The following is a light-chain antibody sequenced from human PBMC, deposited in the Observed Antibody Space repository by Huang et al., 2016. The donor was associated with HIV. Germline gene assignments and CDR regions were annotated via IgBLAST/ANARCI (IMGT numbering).Light chain of an antibody. J-gene: IGKJ1*01. CDR3: QQYGSSPAT. CDR2: GAS. CDR1: QSVSSSY. V-gene: IGKV3-20*01. Sequence: EIVLPQSPGTLALSPGERPALSCRASQSVSSSYLAWYQQKPGQAPRLLVYGASSRATGIPDRFSGSGSGTDFTLTISRLEPEDFAVYYCQQYGSSPATFGQGTKVEIK.